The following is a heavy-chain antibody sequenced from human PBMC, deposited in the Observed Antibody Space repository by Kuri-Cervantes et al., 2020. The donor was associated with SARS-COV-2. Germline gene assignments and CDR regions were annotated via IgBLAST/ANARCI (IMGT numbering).Heavy chain of an antibody. CDR3: ARARNGNYLNEPDY. V-gene: IGHV1-69*13. CDR1: GGTFSSYA. Sequence: SVKVSCKASGGTFSSYAISWVRQAPGQGLEWMGGIIPIFGTANYAQKFQGRVTITADESTGTAYMELSSLRSEDTAVYYCARARNGNYLNEPDYWGQGTLVTVSS. CDR2: IIPIFGTA. J-gene: IGHJ4*02. D-gene: IGHD4-17*01.